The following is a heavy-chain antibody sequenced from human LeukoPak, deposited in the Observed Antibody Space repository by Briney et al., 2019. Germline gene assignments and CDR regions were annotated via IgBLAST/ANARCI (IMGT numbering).Heavy chain of an antibody. CDR3: AREIDSGYEKRYYYYGMDV. D-gene: IGHD5-12*01. V-gene: IGHV4-39*07. CDR1: GGSISSSSYY. J-gene: IGHJ6*02. Sequence: SETLSLTCTVSGGSISSSSYYWGWIRQPPGKGLEWIGSIYYSGSTYYNPSLKSRVTISVDTSKNQFSLKLSSVTAADTAVYYCAREIDSGYEKRYYYYGMDVWGQGTTVTVSS. CDR2: IYYSGST.